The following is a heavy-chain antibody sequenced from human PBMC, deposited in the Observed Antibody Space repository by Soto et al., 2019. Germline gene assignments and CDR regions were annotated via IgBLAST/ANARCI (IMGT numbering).Heavy chain of an antibody. Sequence: GGSLRLSCEASGFIFSTYSMTWVRQVPGKGLEWVAAVSPSGDSTYYADSQKGRLTISRDNSKNTVFLQINSPSADDTDLYYCLKALDVWGQGISVTVSS. V-gene: IGHV3-23*01. J-gene: IGHJ6*02. CDR2: VSPSGDST. CDR3: LKALDV. CDR1: GFIFSTYS.